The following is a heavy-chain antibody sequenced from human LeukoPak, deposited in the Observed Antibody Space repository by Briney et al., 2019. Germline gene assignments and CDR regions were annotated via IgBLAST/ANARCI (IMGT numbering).Heavy chain of an antibody. CDR1: GFTFSSYS. D-gene: IGHD2-8*01. CDR2: INHSGST. V-gene: IGHV4-34*01. Sequence: GSLRLSCAASGFTFSSYSMNWIRQPPGKGLEWIGEINHSGSTNYNPSLKSRVTISVDTSKNQFSLKLSSVTAADTAVYYCARGRLGYRTKWGQGTLVTVSS. CDR3: ARGRLGYRTK. J-gene: IGHJ4*02.